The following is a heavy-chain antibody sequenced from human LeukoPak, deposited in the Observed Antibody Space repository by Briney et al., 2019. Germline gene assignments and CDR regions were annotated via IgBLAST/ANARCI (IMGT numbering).Heavy chain of an antibody. CDR3: ARGRGSGWRNYYYYYMDV. CDR2: INHSGST. J-gene: IGHJ6*03. Sequence: SETLSLTCAVYGGSFSGYYWSWIRQPPGKGLEWIGEINHSGSTNYNPSLKSRVTISVDTSKNQFSLKLSSVTAADTAVYYCARGRGSGWRNYYYYYMDVWGKGTTVTVSS. CDR1: GGSFSGYY. V-gene: IGHV4-34*01. D-gene: IGHD6-19*01.